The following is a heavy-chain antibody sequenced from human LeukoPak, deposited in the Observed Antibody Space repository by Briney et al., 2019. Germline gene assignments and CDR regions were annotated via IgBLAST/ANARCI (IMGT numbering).Heavy chain of an antibody. J-gene: IGHJ4*02. CDR1: GFTVSSNY. CDR2: IYSGGST. Sequence: GGPLRLSCAASGFTVSSNYMSRVRQAPGKGLEWVSVIYSGGSTYYADSVKGRFTISRDNSKNTLYLQMNSLRAEDTAVYYCARGRGIYYCFDYWGQGTLVTVSS. V-gene: IGHV3-53*01. CDR3: ARGRGIYYCFDY. D-gene: IGHD1-26*01.